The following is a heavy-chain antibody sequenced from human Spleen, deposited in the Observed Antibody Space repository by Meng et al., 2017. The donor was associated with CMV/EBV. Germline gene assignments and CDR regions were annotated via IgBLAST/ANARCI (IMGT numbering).Heavy chain of an antibody. D-gene: IGHD2-15*01. J-gene: IGHJ4*02. Sequence: AASGFTFSFYAMHWVRQAPGKGLEWVALISSDGTRRHYADSVKGRFTISRDNSKNTLYVQMNTLTHEDTAVYFCARDIGSPGSPLDYWGQGTLVTVSS. CDR2: ISSDGTRR. CDR3: ARDIGSPGSPLDY. V-gene: IGHV3-30-3*01. CDR1: GFTFSFYA.